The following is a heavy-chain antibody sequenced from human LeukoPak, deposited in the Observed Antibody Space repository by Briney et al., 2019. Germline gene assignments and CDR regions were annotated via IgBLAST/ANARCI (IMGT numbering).Heavy chain of an antibody. CDR2: IWYDGSNK. Sequence: PGGSPRLSCAASGFTFNSYGMHWVRQAPGKGLEWVAVIWYDGSNKYYADSVKGRFTISRDNSKNTLYLQMNSLRAEDTAVHYCARDVVRTVTTLPDFDAFDIWGQGTMVTVSS. V-gene: IGHV3-33*01. CDR1: GFTFNSYG. D-gene: IGHD4-17*01. CDR3: ARDVVRTVTTLPDFDAFDI. J-gene: IGHJ3*02.